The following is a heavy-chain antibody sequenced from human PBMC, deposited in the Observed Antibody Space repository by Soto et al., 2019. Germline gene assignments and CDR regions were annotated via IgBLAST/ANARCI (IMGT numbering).Heavy chain of an antibody. J-gene: IGHJ4*02. CDR1: GYTFTSYA. D-gene: IGHD6-19*01. CDR2: INAGNGNT. Sequence: QVQLVQSGAEVKKPGASVKVSCKASGYTFTSYAIHWVRQAPGQRLEWMGWINAGNGNTKYSQKFQDRVTITRDTSASTAYMELSSLRAEDTAVYYCARDLGGWPDYWGQGTLVTVSS. CDR3: ARDLGGWPDY. V-gene: IGHV1-3*01.